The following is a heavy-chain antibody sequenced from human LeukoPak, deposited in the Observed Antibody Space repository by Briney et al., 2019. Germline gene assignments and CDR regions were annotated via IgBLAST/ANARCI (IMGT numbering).Heavy chain of an antibody. Sequence: RTGGSLRLSCAASGFTFSSYAMHWVRQAPGEGLEYVSAISSNGGSTYYANSVKGRFTISRDNSKNTLYLQMGSLRAEDMAVYYCARSGYSGYDSHFDYWGQGTLVTVSS. V-gene: IGHV3-64*01. CDR3: ARSGYSGYDSHFDY. CDR2: ISSNGGST. J-gene: IGHJ4*02. CDR1: GFTFSSYA. D-gene: IGHD5-12*01.